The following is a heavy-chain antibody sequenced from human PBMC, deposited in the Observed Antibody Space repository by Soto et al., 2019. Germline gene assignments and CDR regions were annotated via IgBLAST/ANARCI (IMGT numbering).Heavy chain of an antibody. V-gene: IGHV1-3*05. CDR1: GYPFSNYA. CDR2: INAGNGNS. Sequence: QVQLVQSGAEEKKPGASVKVSCKASGYPFSNYAMHWVRQATGQGLEWMGWINAGNGNSKYSQKFQGRVTITRDTSANTAYMELESLRYEDTAVYSCATSTYCSSSTCYQWYGMDVWGQGTTVTVSS. J-gene: IGHJ6*02. CDR3: ATSTYCSSSTCYQWYGMDV. D-gene: IGHD2-2*01.